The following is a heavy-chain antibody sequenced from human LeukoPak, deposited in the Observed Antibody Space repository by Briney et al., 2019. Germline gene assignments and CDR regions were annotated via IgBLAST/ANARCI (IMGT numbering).Heavy chain of an antibody. CDR2: MNPNSGYT. CDR3: ARGGSSYNDEHEEFDY. Sequence: ASVKVSCKASGYTFTSYDINWVRQATGQGLEWMGWMNPNSGYTGYEQKFQGRVTMTRDTSTSTAYMELSSLRSEDTAVYYCARGGSSYNDEHEEFDYWGQGTLVTVSS. CDR1: GYTFTSYD. D-gene: IGHD3-22*01. V-gene: IGHV1-8*01. J-gene: IGHJ4*02.